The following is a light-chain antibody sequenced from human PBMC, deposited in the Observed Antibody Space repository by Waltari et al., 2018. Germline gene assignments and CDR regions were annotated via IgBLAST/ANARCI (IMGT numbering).Light chain of an antibody. J-gene: IGLJ1*01. CDR2: QES. V-gene: IGLV3-1*01. Sequence: SFELTQPPSVSVSPGQTASITCSGDNLGDKYTCWYQQKPGQSPVLVIYQESKRPSATPEQFSGSKSGNTATLTISGTQAVDEADYYCQAWDSSTYVFGTGTKVTVL. CDR1: NLGDKY. CDR3: QAWDSSTYV.